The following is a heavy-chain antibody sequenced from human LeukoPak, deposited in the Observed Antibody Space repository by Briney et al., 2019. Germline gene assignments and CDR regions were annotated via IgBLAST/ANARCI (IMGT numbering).Heavy chain of an antibody. CDR2: INPNSGGT. CDR3: ARDLPSGSGFDI. J-gene: IGHJ3*02. D-gene: IGHD3-10*01. CDR1: GYTFTGYY. Sequence: ASVKVSCKASGYTFTGYYMHWVRQAPGQGLEWMGRINPNSGGTNYAQKFQGRVTMTRDTSISTAYMELSRLRSDDTAVDYCARDLPSGSGFDICGQGKLVTVSS. V-gene: IGHV1-2*06.